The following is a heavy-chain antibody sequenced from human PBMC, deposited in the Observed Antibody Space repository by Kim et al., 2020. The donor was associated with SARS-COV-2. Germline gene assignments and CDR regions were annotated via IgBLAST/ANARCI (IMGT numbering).Heavy chain of an antibody. J-gene: IGHJ5*02. Sequence: SETLSLTCTVSGGSISSGGYYWSWIRQHPGKGLEWIGYIYYSGSTYYNPTLTSRVTISVDTSKNQLSLKLSSVTAADTAVHYCPRRRTSTTLYNWFDPWGQGTRVTVSS. D-gene: IGHD4-17*01. CDR2: IYYSGST. CDR1: GGSISSGGYY. V-gene: IGHV4-31*03. CDR3: PRRRTSTTLYNWFDP.